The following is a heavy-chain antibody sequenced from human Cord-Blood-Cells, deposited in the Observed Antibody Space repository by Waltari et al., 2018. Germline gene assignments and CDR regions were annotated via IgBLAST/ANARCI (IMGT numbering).Heavy chain of an antibody. CDR3: ARAHPTYGDYAFDI. J-gene: IGHJ3*02. Sequence: QVQLQQWGAGLLKPSETLYLTCAVYGGSFRGYYWRWIRQPPGKGREWIGEINHSARPHYNPSLKSRVTISVDTAKNQFSLKLSSVTAADTAVYYCARAHPTYGDYAFDIWGQGTMVTDSS. D-gene: IGHD4-17*01. V-gene: IGHV4-34*01. CDR2: INHSARP. CDR1: GGSFRGYY.